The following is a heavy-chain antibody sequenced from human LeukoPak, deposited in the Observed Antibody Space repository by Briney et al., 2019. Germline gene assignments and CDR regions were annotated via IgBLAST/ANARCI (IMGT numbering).Heavy chain of an antibody. D-gene: IGHD5-18*01. V-gene: IGHV3-48*03. CDR3: AKDGRRGYSYGLNRHWFDP. CDR1: GFTFSSYE. J-gene: IGHJ5*02. Sequence: GGSLRLSCAASGFTFSSYEMNWVRQAPGKGLEWVSYISSSGSTIYYADSVKGRFTISRDNAKNSLYLQMNSLRGDDTAVYYCAKDGRRGYSYGLNRHWFDPWGQGTLVTVSS. CDR2: ISSSGSTI.